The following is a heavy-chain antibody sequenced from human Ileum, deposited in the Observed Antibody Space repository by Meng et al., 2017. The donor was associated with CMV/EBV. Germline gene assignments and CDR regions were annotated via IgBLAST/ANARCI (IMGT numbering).Heavy chain of an antibody. CDR2: ISYDGRKT. CDR3: ARSGQPIYYYYGMDV. D-gene: IGHD2-2*01. Sequence: GGSLRLSCTASGFTFRDFAMLWVRQAPGKGLEWVAFISYDGRKTYYGDSVQGRFTISRDNSKNTVSLQMASLRPEDTAEYFCARSGQPIYYYYGMDVWGQGTMVTVSS. J-gene: IGHJ6*02. V-gene: IGHV3-30*04. CDR1: GFTFRDFA.